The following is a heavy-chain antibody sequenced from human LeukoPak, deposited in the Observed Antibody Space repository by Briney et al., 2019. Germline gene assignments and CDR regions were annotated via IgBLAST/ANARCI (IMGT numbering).Heavy chain of an antibody. J-gene: IGHJ4*02. CDR2: ISYDGSNK. Sequence: PGGSLRLSCAASGFTFSSYAMHWVRQAPGKGLEWVAVISYDGSNKYYADSVKGRFTISRDNAKKTLNLQMNSLRAEDTAVYYCVRDLGRRANCWGQGTLVTVSS. CDR3: VRDLGRRANC. D-gene: IGHD1-26*01. CDR1: GFTFSSYA. V-gene: IGHV3-30-3*01.